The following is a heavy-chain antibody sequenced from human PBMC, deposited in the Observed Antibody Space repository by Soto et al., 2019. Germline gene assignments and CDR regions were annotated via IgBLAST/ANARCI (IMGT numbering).Heavy chain of an antibody. J-gene: IGHJ3*01. CDR2: IKSKSDGGTT. D-gene: IGHD2-2*01. Sequence: EVQLVESGGDLIKPGGSLRLSCAASEFTFTNAWMSWIRQAPGKGLEWVGRIKSKSDGGTTNYAAPVKDRFTISRDDSKRTLYLEMNSLKTEDTAVYYCASEACGSPSCYRFWGPGTMVTVSS. CDR3: ASEACGSPSCYRF. CDR1: EFTFTNAW. V-gene: IGHV3-15*05.